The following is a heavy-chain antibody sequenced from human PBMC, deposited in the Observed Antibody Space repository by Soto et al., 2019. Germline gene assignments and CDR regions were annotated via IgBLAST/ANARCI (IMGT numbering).Heavy chain of an antibody. CDR2: IIPIFGTA. Sequence: QVQLVQSGAEVKKPGSSVKVSCKASGGTFSSYAISWVRQAPGQGLEWMGGIIPIFGTADYAQKFQGRVTITADESTSTAYMELSNLRSEDTAVYYCARHPVSGSYAYYYGMDVWGQGTTVTVSS. J-gene: IGHJ6*02. V-gene: IGHV1-69*12. D-gene: IGHD1-26*01. CDR1: GGTFSSYA. CDR3: ARHPVSGSYAYYYGMDV.